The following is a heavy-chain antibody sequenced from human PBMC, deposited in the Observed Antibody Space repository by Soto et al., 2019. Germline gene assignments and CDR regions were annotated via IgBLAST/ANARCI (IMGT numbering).Heavy chain of an antibody. CDR2: IYHSGGT. CDR3: ARGTVFGGNYYYGMDV. V-gene: IGHV4-4*02. Sequence: KTSETLSLTCAVSGGSISSSNWWSWVRQPPGKGLEWIGEIYHSGGTNYNPSLKSRVTISVDKSKNQFSLKLSSVTAADTAVYYCARGTVFGGNYYYGMDVWGQGTTVTVSS. J-gene: IGHJ6*02. D-gene: IGHD3-3*01. CDR1: GGSISSSNW.